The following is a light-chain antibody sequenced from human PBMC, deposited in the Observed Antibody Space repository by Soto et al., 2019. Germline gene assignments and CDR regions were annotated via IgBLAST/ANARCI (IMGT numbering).Light chain of an antibody. Sequence: QSALAQPASVPGSPGQSITISCTGTSSDVGGYNYVSWYQQDPGKAPKLIIYDVSNRPSWVSHRFSGSKSGNTASLTISGLQAEDESNYYCASYTSSISRYVFGGGTKVTVL. J-gene: IGLJ3*02. CDR1: SSDVGGYNY. V-gene: IGLV2-14*03. CDR2: DVS. CDR3: ASYTSSISRYV.